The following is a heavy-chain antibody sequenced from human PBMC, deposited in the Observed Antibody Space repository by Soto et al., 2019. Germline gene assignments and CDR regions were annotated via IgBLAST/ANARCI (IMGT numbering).Heavy chain of an antibody. CDR1: GFSFSSSA. Sequence: QVQLVDSGGGMVQPGRSLSLSCAASGFSFSSSAMHWVRQAPDKGLEWVAIISYDGSQKYCADSVKGRFTISRDNSKNTLSLQMNSLRAEDTAVYFCAKDRGRWLKLGYFDYWGQGTLVTVSS. D-gene: IGHD3-16*01. V-gene: IGHV3-30*04. J-gene: IGHJ4*02. CDR3: AKDRGRWLKLGYFDY. CDR2: ISYDGSQK.